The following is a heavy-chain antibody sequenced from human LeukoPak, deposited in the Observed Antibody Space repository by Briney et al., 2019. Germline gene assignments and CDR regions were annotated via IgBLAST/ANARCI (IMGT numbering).Heavy chain of an antibody. Sequence: PGGSLRLSCAAPGFTFSSYGMHWVRQAPGKGLEWVAVISYDGSNKYYADSVKGRFTISRDNSKNTLYLQMNSLRAEDTAVYYCAKGQQLDYWGQGTLVTVSS. CDR1: GFTFSSYG. D-gene: IGHD6-13*01. V-gene: IGHV3-30*18. J-gene: IGHJ4*02. CDR2: ISYDGSNK. CDR3: AKGQQLDY.